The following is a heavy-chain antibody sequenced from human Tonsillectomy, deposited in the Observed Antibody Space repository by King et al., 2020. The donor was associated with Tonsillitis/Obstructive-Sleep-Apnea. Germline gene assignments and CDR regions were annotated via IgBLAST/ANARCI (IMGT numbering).Heavy chain of an antibody. V-gene: IGHV3-7*03. Sequence: QLVQSGGGLVQPGGSLRLSCAASGFTFSSYWMSWVRQVPGKGLEWVANINQDGSEKYYVDSVKGRFTISRDNAKNSLYLQMYSLRAEEKAVYYCAREGVTAIAGFCDYWGQGTLVTVSS. CDR3: AREGVTAIAGFCDY. D-gene: IGHD2-21*02. J-gene: IGHJ4*02. CDR2: INQDGSEK. CDR1: GFTFSSYW.